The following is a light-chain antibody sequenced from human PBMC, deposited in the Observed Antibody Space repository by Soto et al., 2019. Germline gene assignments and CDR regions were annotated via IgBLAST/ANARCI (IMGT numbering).Light chain of an antibody. Sequence: EIVLTQSPGTLSLSPGERATLSCRASQTVSSNYLAWYQQRPGQAPRLLIYGASSRATDIPDRFSGSGSGTDFSLTISRLEPEDFAVYYCQQYGNSPLTFGGGTKVDNK. J-gene: IGKJ4*01. CDR1: QTVSSNY. V-gene: IGKV3-20*01. CDR3: QQYGNSPLT. CDR2: GAS.